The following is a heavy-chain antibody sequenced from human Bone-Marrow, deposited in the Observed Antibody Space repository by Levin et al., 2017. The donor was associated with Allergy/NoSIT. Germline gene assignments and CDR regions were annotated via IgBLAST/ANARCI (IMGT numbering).Heavy chain of an antibody. Sequence: LSLTCAASGFTFSSYAMSWVRQAPGKGLEWVSAISGSGGSTYYADSVKGRFTISRDNSKNTLYLQMNSLRAEDTAVYYCAKDLGYCSSTSCSRGSPFDYWGQGTLVTVSS. J-gene: IGHJ4*02. D-gene: IGHD2-2*01. CDR2: ISGSGGST. CDR1: GFTFSSYA. V-gene: IGHV3-23*01. CDR3: AKDLGYCSSTSCSRGSPFDY.